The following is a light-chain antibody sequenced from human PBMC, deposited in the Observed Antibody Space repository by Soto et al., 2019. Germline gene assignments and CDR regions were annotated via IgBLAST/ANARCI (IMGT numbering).Light chain of an antibody. V-gene: IGKV1-39*01. J-gene: IGKJ1*01. Sequence: DIQLPPSPSSLSPSIVESVTITCRASQVISTSLAWYQQKQGKAPKLMIYAASSLQSGVPSRFSGSVSGTDLTLTIRSLQHEDWSTYYGQKNYSTPWTFGQGTKVDIK. CDR1: QVISTS. CDR3: QKNYSTPWT. CDR2: AAS.